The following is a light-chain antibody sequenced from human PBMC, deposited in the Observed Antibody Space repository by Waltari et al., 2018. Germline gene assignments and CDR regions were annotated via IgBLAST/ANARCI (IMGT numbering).Light chain of an antibody. V-gene: IGLV1-40*01. Sequence: QSVLTQPPSVSGAPGQRVTISCTGSDSNIGAGYDVHWYQQLPGTAPKHLIYGNTNRPSGVSDRFSGSKSGTSGSLAITGLQAEDEAYYYCQSYDRSLTGSWVFGGGTKLTVL. CDR3: QSYDRSLTGSWV. CDR1: DSNIGAGYD. CDR2: GNT. J-gene: IGLJ3*02.